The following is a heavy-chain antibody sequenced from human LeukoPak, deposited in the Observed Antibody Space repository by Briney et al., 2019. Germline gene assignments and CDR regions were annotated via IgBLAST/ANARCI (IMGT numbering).Heavy chain of an antibody. CDR2: ISSNGGST. V-gene: IGHV3-64*02. CDR1: GFTFSSYT. J-gene: IGHJ4*02. CDR3: ARSNYSDY. Sequence: PGGSLRLSCAASGFTFSSYTMHWVRKAPGKGLEYVSAISSNGGSTYYADSVKGRFTISRDNSKNTLYLQMGSLRAEDMAIYYCARSNYSDYWGQGTLVTVSS.